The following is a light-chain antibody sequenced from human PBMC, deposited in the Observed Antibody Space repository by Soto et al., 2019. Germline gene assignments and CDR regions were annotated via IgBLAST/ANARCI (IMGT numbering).Light chain of an antibody. J-gene: IGKJ1*01. CDR1: QSVGKN. Sequence: EIVLTQSPGTLSLSPGERATLSCRASQSVGKNYLAWYQQKPGQAPRLLIYGASTRATGVPARFSGSGSGTEFTLTISSLQSEDFAVYYCQQYNNWPWTFGQGTKVDIK. CDR2: GAS. CDR3: QQYNNWPWT. V-gene: IGKV3-15*01.